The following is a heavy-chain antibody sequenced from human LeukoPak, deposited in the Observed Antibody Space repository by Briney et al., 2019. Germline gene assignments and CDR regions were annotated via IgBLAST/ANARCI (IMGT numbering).Heavy chain of an antibody. CDR1: GFTFSSYA. J-gene: IGHJ3*02. CDR2: ISYDGSNK. V-gene: IGHV3-30-3*01. Sequence: GGSLRLSCAASGFTFSSYAMHWVRQAPGKGLEWVAVISYDGSNKYYADSVKGRFTISRDNSKNTLYLQMNSLRAEDTAVYYCARESLTGAFDIWGQGTMVTVSS. CDR3: ARESLTGAFDI.